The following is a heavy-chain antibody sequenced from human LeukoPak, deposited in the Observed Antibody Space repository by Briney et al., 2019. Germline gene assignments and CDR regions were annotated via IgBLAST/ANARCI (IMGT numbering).Heavy chain of an antibody. CDR2: IWYDGSNK. J-gene: IGHJ4*02. CDR3: ARARNNYDSSGFSALDY. V-gene: IGHV3-33*01. Sequence: GRSLRLSCAASGVAFDSHGMHWVRQAPGKGLEWVAVIWYDGSNKDYADSVKGRFTISRDNSKNTLYLQMNSPRAEDTAVYYCARARNNYDSSGFSALDYWGQGTLVTVSS. CDR1: GVAFDSHG. D-gene: IGHD3-22*01.